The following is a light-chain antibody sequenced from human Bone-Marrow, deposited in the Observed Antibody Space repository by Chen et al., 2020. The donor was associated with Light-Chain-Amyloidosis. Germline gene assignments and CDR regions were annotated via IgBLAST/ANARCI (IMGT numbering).Light chain of an antibody. CDR3: QSYQGSSQGV. J-gene: IGLJ3*02. CDR2: EDD. CDR1: SGSIATNY. Sequence: NFMLTQPHSVSESPGKTVIIYCTRSSGSIATNYVQWYQQRPGSSPPTVIYEDDQRPSGVPDRFSCSIDRSSNSASLTISGLKTEDEADYYCQSYQGSSQGVFGGGTKLTVL. V-gene: IGLV6-57*01.